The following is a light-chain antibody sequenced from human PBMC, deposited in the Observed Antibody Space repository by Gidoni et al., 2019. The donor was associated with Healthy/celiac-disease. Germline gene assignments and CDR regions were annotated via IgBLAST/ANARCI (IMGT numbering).Light chain of an antibody. J-gene: IGKJ4*01. V-gene: IGKV3-20*01. Sequence: EIVLTPSPGTLSLSPGERATLSCRASQSVSSSYLAWYQQKPGQAPRLLIYGASSRATGIPDRFSGSWSGTDFTLTSSRLEPEDVAVYYCQQYGSSPLTFGGGTKVEIK. CDR2: GAS. CDR3: QQYGSSPLT. CDR1: QSVSSSY.